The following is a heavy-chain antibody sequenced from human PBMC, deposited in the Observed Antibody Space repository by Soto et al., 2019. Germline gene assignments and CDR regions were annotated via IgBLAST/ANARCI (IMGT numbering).Heavy chain of an antibody. D-gene: IGHD1-26*01. CDR1: GYTFTSYG. V-gene: IGHV1-18*01. CDR3: ARDLTYIGSYPRRPDAFDI. Sequence: ASVKVSCKASGYTFTSYGISWVRQAPGQGLEWMGWISAYNGNTNYAQKLQGRVTMTTDTSTSTAYMELRSLRSDDTAVYYCARDLTYIGSYPRRPDAFDIWGQGTMVTVSS. CDR2: ISAYNGNT. J-gene: IGHJ3*02.